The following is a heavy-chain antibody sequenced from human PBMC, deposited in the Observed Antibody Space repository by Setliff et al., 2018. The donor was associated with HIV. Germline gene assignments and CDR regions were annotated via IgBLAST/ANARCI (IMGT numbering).Heavy chain of an antibody. J-gene: IGHJ4*02. CDR3: GGNGYYSIDY. CDR1: GGSISSNW. Sequence: SETLSLTCAVSGGSISSNWWSWVRQSPGKGLEWIGEIYHSGSTHHNPSLQSRVTISVDKSKSQFSLKLNSVTAADTAVYYCGGNGYYSIDYWGQGTLVTV. V-gene: IGHV4-4*02. D-gene: IGHD3-22*01. CDR2: IYHSGST.